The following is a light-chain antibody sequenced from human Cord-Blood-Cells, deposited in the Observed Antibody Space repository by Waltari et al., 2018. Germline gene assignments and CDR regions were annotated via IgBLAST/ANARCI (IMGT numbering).Light chain of an antibody. Sequence: QSALTQPASVSGSPGQSITISCTGTSSDVGSYNLVSWYQQHPGKAPKLMIYEGSKRPSGFSNRFSGSKSCNTASLTISGLQADDEADYYCCSYAGSSTWVFGGGTKLTVL. V-gene: IGLV2-23*01. CDR3: CSYAGSSTWV. CDR1: SSDVGSYNL. J-gene: IGLJ3*02. CDR2: EGS.